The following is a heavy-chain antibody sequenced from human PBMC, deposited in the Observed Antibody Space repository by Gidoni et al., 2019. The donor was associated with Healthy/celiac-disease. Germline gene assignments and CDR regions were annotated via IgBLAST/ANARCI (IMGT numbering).Heavy chain of an antibody. J-gene: IGHJ6*02. V-gene: IGHV1-2*02. CDR3: ARVTPTGTTGYYYGMDV. D-gene: IGHD1-7*01. CDR2: INPNSGGT. Sequence: QAQLVQSGAEVKKPGTSVKVSCKASGYTFTGSYMPWVRQAPGQGLEWMGWINPNSGGTNYAQKIQGRVTMTRDTSISTAYMELSRLRSDDTAVYYCARVTPTGTTGYYYGMDVWGQGTTVTVSS. CDR1: GYTFTGSY.